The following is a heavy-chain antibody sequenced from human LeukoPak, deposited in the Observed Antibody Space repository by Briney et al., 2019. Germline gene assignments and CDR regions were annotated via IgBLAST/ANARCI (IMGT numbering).Heavy chain of an antibody. V-gene: IGHV3-23*01. Sequence: GGSLRLSCGVSGFALGSEAMNWVRQSPARGLEWVASISPGGGTTYYADSVKGRFTISRDNSKNPLYLQMNSLRAEDTAVYYCAVTGTDYWGQGTLVTVSS. CDR3: AVTGTDY. D-gene: IGHD6-19*01. CDR2: ISPGGGTT. J-gene: IGHJ4*02. CDR1: GFALGSEA.